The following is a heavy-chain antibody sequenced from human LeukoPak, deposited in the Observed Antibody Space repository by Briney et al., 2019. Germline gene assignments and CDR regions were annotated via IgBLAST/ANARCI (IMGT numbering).Heavy chain of an antibody. Sequence: SETLSLTCTVSGGSVSNYYWTWIRQPPGKGLEWIGYIYYTGNTNYNPSLKSRVTISVDTSKNQFSLKLNSVTAADTAVYYCARGESWSGYYFDYWGQGTLVTVSS. D-gene: IGHD3-3*01. J-gene: IGHJ4*02. CDR3: ARGESWSGYYFDY. CDR1: GGSVSNYY. V-gene: IGHV4-59*02. CDR2: IYYTGNT.